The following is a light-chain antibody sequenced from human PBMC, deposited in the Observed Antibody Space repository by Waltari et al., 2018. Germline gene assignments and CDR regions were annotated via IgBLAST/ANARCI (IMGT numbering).Light chain of an antibody. CDR1: QSIRSH. CDR2: GAS. J-gene: IGKJ1*01. CDR3: QQYDNWLGT. Sequence: EIMMKQSPATLSVFPGASATLSCRASQSIRSHLAWYQHKPGQAPRLLIYGASTRATGIPARFSGSGSGTEFTLTLSSLQSEDFAVYFCQQYDNWLGTFGQGTKVEIK. V-gene: IGKV3-15*01.